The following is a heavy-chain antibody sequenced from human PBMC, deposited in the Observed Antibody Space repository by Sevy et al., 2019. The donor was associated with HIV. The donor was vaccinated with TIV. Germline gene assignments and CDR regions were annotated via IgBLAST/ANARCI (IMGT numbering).Heavy chain of an antibody. Sequence: ASVKVSCKASGYTFSNNAIHWVRQAPGQRLEWMGWVHAGNGHTKFSEKFQDRVTISRDTSATTVYMDLTSLTAEDTAICYCGRGKGGIFGGVTGQFDYWGQGTLGTVSS. D-gene: IGHD3-3*01. CDR2: VHAGNGHT. J-gene: IGHJ4*02. CDR1: GYTFSNNA. CDR3: GRGKGGIFGGVTGQFDY. V-gene: IGHV1-3*01.